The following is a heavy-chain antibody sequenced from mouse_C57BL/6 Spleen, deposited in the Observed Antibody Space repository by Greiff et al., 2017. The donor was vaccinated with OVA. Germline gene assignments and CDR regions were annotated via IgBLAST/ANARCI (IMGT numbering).Heavy chain of an antibody. J-gene: IGHJ3*01. CDR2: IDPETGGT. CDR3: TRGGYSTFAY. CDR1: GYTFTDYE. Sequence: VQLQQSGAELVRPGASVTLSCKASGYTFTDYEMHWVKQTPVHGLEWIGAIDPETGGTAYNQKFKGKAILTADKSSSTAYMELRSLTSEDSAVYYCTRGGYSTFAYWGQGTLVTVSA. V-gene: IGHV1-15*01. D-gene: IGHD2-5*01.